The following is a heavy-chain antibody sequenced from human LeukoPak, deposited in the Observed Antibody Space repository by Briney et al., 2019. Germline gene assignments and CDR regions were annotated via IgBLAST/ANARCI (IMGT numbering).Heavy chain of an antibody. CDR2: IYYNGGT. D-gene: IGHD6-19*01. Sequence: PSETLSLTCIVSGGSINGYYWSWIRQPPGKGLEWIGYIYYNGGTNYNPSLKSRVTISVDTSKNQFSLKLSSVNAADTAVYYCARLHSSAYFEEFDPWGPGTLVTVSS. CDR1: GGSINGYY. V-gene: IGHV4-59*01. J-gene: IGHJ5*02. CDR3: ARLHSSAYFEEFDP.